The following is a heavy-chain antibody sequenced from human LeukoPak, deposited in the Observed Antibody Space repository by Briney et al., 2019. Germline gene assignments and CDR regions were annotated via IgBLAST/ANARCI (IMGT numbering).Heavy chain of an antibody. V-gene: IGHV3-30*04. D-gene: IGHD3-22*01. J-gene: IGHJ4*02. Sequence: GGSLRLSCAASGFTFSSYAMHWVRQAPGKGLEWVAVISYDGSNKYYADSVKGRFTISRDNSKNTLYLQMNSLRAEDTAGYFCAREAPGLLSGPTSKPDGLFYYWGQGTLVNVSS. CDR1: GFTFSSYA. CDR2: ISYDGSNK. CDR3: AREAPGLLSGPTSKPDGLFYY.